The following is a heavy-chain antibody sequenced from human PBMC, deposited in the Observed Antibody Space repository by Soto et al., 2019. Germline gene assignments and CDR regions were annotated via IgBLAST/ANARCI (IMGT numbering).Heavy chain of an antibody. V-gene: IGHV3-33*08. Sequence: QVQLVESGGGVVQPGRSLRLSCAASGFTFSHYGIHWVRQAPGKGLEWLAVIWSDGSNKYYADSVKGRFTISKDNSQNTLYLQMNNLRAEDTAMYYCTRDPYGGSRYYFDSWGEGTLVTVSS. CDR1: GFTFSHYG. J-gene: IGHJ4*02. D-gene: IGHD1-26*01. CDR2: IWSDGSNK. CDR3: TRDPYGGSRYYFDS.